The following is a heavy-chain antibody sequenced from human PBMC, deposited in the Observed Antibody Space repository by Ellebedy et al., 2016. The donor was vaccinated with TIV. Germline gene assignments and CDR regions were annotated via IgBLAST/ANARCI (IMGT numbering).Heavy chain of an antibody. Sequence: SQTLSLTCXISGDSVSSNSAAWNWIRQSPSRGLEWLGRTYYRSKWYNDYAVSVKSRITINPDTSKNQFSLQLNSVTPEDTAVYYCARGPGIAVAGPFDYWGQGTLVTVSS. J-gene: IGHJ4*02. D-gene: IGHD6-19*01. V-gene: IGHV6-1*01. CDR2: TYYRSKWYN. CDR3: ARGPGIAVAGPFDY. CDR1: GDSVSSNSAA.